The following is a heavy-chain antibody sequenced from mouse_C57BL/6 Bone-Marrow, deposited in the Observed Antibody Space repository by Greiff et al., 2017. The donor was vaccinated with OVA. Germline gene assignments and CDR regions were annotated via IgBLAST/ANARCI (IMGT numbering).Heavy chain of an antibody. CDR2: ISNGGGST. D-gene: IGHD2-2*01. CDR3: ARLGGYPYWYFDV. J-gene: IGHJ1*03. V-gene: IGHV5-12*01. CDR1: GFTFSDYY. Sequence: EVKLVESGGGLVQPGGSLKLSCAASGFTFSDYYMYWVRQTPEKRLEWVAYISNGGGSTYYPDTVKGRFTISRDNAKNTLYLQMSRLKSEDTAMYYCARLGGYPYWYFDVWGTGTTVTVSS.